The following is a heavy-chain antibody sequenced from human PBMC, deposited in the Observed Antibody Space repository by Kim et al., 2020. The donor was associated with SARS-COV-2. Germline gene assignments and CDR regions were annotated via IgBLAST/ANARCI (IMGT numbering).Heavy chain of an antibody. Sequence: DPVKGRFTISRDNAKNSLYLQMNSLRAEDTAVYYCASALRAYYYYGMDVWGQGTTVTVSS. V-gene: IGHV3-48*03. J-gene: IGHJ6*02. CDR3: ASALRAYYYYGMDV.